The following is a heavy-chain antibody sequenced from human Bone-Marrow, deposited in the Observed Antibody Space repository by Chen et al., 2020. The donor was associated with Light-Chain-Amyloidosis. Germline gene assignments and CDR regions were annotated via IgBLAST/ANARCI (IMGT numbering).Heavy chain of an antibody. D-gene: IGHD5-18*01. CDR2: VDPRGRA. V-gene: IGHV4-34*01. CDR1: GGWFSGYY. J-gene: IGHJ4*02. CDR3: ARHIMDASVRWGGYPIYSFYS. Sequence: QVQLQQWGAGLLRASETLSLTCAVYGGWFSGYYWSWIRQPPGKGLEWMGEVDPRGRAPYKPALGRRPTISLAPSKTQFSVRLTSVTATDTAVYYFARHIMDASVRWGGYPIYSFYSWSRGSTVTVSS.